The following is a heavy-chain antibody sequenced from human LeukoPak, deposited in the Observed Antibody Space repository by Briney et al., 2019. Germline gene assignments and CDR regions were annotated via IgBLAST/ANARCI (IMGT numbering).Heavy chain of an antibody. CDR1: GYTFTSYD. J-gene: IGHJ6*02. CDR3: ARGRYYDSSGYYYYYYGVDV. CDR2: MNPNSGNT. V-gene: IGHV1-8*01. D-gene: IGHD3-22*01. Sequence: ASVKVSCKASGYTFTSYDINWVRQATGQGLEWMGWMNPNSGNTGYAQKFQGGVTMTRNTSISTAYMELSSLRSEDTAVYYCARGRYYDSSGYYYYYYGVDVWGQGTTVTVSS.